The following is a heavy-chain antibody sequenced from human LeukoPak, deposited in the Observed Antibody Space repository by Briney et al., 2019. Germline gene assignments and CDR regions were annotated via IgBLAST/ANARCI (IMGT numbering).Heavy chain of an antibody. J-gene: IGHJ6*03. CDR1: GFTFKNYA. D-gene: IGHD6-13*01. CDR2: IGASGATT. V-gene: IGHV3-23*01. Sequence: GGSLRLSCAASGFTFKNYAMTWIRQAPGKGLEWVSAIGASGATTYYAESVKGRFTISRDNAQHTLFLLMNSLRAEDTAIYYCARVDGTHYYYYMDVWGKGTTVTVSS. CDR3: ARVDGTHYYYYMDV.